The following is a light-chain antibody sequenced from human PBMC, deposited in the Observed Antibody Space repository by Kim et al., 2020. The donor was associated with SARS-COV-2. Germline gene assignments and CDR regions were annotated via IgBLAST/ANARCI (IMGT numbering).Light chain of an antibody. CDR1: DGGSRS. Sequence: APGRTARITGGGNDGGSRSVRWYQQKRGQAPVLVIYYDSDRPSGIPERFSGSNSGNTATLTISRVEAGDEADYYCQVWDSSSDHWVFGGGTQLTVL. J-gene: IGLJ3*02. CDR3: QVWDSSSDHWV. CDR2: YDS. V-gene: IGLV3-21*04.